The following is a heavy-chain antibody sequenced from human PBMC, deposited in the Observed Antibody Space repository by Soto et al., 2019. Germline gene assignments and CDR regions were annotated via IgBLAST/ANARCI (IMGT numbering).Heavy chain of an antibody. V-gene: IGHV4-30-4*08. CDR1: GGSISSGGYY. CDR3: ARGRPDPYYYDTSGHYYVA. Sequence: PSETLSLTCTVSGGSISSGGYYWSWIRQHPGKGLEWIGYIYYSGSTYYNPSLKSRVTISVDTSKNQFSLKLSSVTAADSAVYSCARGRPDPYYYDTSGHYYVAWGQGTLVTVSS. J-gene: IGHJ5*02. CDR2: IYYSGST. D-gene: IGHD3-22*01.